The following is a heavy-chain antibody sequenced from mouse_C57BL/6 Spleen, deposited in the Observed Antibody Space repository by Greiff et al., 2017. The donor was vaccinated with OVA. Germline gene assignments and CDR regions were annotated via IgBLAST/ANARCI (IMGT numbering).Heavy chain of an antibody. CDR2: IRLKSDNYAT. CDR1: GFTFSNYW. Sequence: EVQLVESGGGLVQPGGSMKLSCVASGFTFSNYWMNWVRQSPEKGLEWVAQIRLKSDNYATHYAESVKGRFTISRDDSKSSVYLQMNNLRAKDTGIYYCTSFDYWGQGTTLTVSS. J-gene: IGHJ2*01. CDR3: TSFDY. V-gene: IGHV6-3*01.